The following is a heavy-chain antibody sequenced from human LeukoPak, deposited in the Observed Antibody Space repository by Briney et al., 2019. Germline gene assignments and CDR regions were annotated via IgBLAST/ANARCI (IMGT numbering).Heavy chain of an antibody. V-gene: IGHV4-59*01. CDR2: IYYSGST. Sequence: RSSETLSLTCTVSGGSISSYYWSWIRQPPGKGLEWIGYIYYSGSTNYNPSLKSRVTISVDTSKNQFSLKLSSVTAADTAVYYCARMEYVWVAGPMGGAFDIWGQGTMVTVSS. CDR1: GGSISSYY. D-gene: IGHD6-19*01. J-gene: IGHJ3*02. CDR3: ARMEYVWVAGPMGGAFDI.